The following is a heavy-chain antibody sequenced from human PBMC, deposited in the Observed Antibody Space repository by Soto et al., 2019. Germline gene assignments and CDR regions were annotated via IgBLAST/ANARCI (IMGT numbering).Heavy chain of an antibody. CDR1: GGSISSSSYY. Sequence: QLQLQESGPGLVKPSETLSLTCTVSGGSISSSSYYWGWIRQPPGKGLEWIGSIYYSGSTYYNPSLKSRVTISVDTSKNQFSLKLSSVTAADTAVYYCASWGVDSAAQYYYYYMDVWGKGTTVTVSS. CDR2: IYYSGST. D-gene: IGHD3-16*01. V-gene: IGHV4-39*01. J-gene: IGHJ6*03. CDR3: ASWGVDSAAQYYYYYMDV.